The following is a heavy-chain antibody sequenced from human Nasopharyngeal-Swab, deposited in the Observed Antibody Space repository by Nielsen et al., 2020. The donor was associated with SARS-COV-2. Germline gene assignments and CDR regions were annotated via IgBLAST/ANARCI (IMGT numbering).Heavy chain of an antibody. J-gene: IGHJ5*02. CDR3: ARDPTVTTFNWLDP. V-gene: IGHV3-74*01. CDR2: INSDGSST. CDR1: GFTFSSYW. D-gene: IGHD4-17*01. Sequence: GGSLRLSCAASGFTFSSYWMHWVRQAPGKGLVWVSHINSDGSSTSYADSVKGRFTISRDDSKNTLYLLMDNLRPDDTAVYYCARDPTVTTFNWLDPWGQGTLVTVSS.